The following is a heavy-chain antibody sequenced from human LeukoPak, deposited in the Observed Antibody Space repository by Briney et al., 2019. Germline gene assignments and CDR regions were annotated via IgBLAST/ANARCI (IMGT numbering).Heavy chain of an antibody. D-gene: IGHD6-13*01. CDR2: IYYSGST. J-gene: IGHJ4*02. CDR1: VGSISSYY. CDR3: ARHVEQSLTPFDY. V-gene: IGHV4-59*08. Sequence: PSETLSLTCTVSVGSISSYYWSWIRQPPGKGLEWIGYIYYSGSTNYNPSLKSRVTTSVDTSKNQFSLKLSSVTAADTAVYYCARHVEQSLTPFDYWGQGILVTVSS.